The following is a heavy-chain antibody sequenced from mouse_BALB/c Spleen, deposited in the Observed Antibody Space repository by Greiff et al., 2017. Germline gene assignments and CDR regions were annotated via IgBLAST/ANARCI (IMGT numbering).Heavy chain of an antibody. CDR2: INSNGGST. Sequence: DVKLVESGGGLVQPGGSLKLSCAASGFTFSSYGMSWVRQTPDKRLELVATINSNGGSTYYPDSVKGRFTISRDNAKNTLYLQMSSLKSEDTAMYYCARAGVYYGSSRYFDVWGAGTTVTVSS. CDR1: GFTFSSYG. J-gene: IGHJ1*01. CDR3: ARAGVYYGSSRYFDV. V-gene: IGHV5-6-3*01. D-gene: IGHD1-1*01.